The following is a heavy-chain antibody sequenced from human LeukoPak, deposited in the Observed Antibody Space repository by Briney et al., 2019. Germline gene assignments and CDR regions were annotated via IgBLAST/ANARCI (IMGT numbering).Heavy chain of an antibody. J-gene: IGHJ5*01. D-gene: IGHD2-15*01. V-gene: IGHV3-30*09. Sequence: GRSLRLSCAASGFTFSSYAMHWVRQAPGKGLEWVAWLPYDGSYNLTAASLKGRFAISKDISKNTLYLDMDSLTVEDTAVYYCAAAGLGVAHWFDSWGQGTLVIVSS. CDR1: GFTFSSYA. CDR2: LPYDGSYN. CDR3: AAAGLGVAHWFDS.